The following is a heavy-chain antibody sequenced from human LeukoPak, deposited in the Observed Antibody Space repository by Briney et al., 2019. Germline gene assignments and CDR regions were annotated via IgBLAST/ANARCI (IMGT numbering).Heavy chain of an antibody. V-gene: IGHV4-39*01. CDR1: GGSVSSNNYY. J-gene: IGHJ4*01. D-gene: IGHD1-20*01. Sequence: PLETLSLTCTVSGGSVSSNNYYWGWIRQPPGKGLEWIGSISYSGSTYYNPSLKSRVTISVDTSKNQFSLKLTSVTAADTAVYYCARQILTGTARDYPDYWGHGTLVTVSS. CDR3: ARQILTGTARDYPDY. CDR2: ISYSGST.